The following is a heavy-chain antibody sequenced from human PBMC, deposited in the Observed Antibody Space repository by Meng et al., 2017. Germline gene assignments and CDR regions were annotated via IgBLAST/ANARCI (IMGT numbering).Heavy chain of an antibody. CDR1: GFTFSSYA. Sequence: VQLVECGGGVVPPVRSLRLSCAASGFTFSSYAMHWGRQAPGKGLEWVAVISYDGSNKYYADSVKGRFTISRDNSKNTLYLQMNSLRAEDTAVYYCASMGYWGQGTLVTVSS. CDR3: ASMGY. J-gene: IGHJ4*02. V-gene: IGHV3-30*01. D-gene: IGHD3-10*01. CDR2: ISYDGSNK.